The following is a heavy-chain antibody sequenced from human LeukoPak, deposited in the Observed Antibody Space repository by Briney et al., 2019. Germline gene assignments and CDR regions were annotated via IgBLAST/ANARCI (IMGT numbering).Heavy chain of an antibody. D-gene: IGHD5-18*01. Sequence: GESLKISFKGSEXSFTNRCVAWVRQMPGKGLEWMGIIYPGDSDTRYSPTFEGQVTISADRSITTAYLQWSGLKASDTAMYYCARSVDSTTSTLPYWGQGTLVTVSS. V-gene: IGHV5-51*01. CDR3: ARSVDSTTSTLPY. J-gene: IGHJ4*02. CDR2: IYPGDSDT. CDR1: EXSFTNRC.